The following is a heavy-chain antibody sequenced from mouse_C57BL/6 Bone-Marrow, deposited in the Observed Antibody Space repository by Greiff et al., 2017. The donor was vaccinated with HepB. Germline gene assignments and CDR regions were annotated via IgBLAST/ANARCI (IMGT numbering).Heavy chain of an antibody. D-gene: IGHD1-1*01. CDR2: IHPNSGST. CDR1: GYTFTSYW. CDR3: ARPLYYYGSSYYAMDY. Sequence: VQLQQPGAELVKPGASVKLSCKASGYTFTSYWMHWVKQRPGQGLEWIGMIHPNSGSTKYNEKFKSKATLTVDKSSSTAYMQRSSLTSEDSAVYYCARPLYYYGSSYYAMDYWGQGTSVTVSS. J-gene: IGHJ4*01. V-gene: IGHV1-64*01.